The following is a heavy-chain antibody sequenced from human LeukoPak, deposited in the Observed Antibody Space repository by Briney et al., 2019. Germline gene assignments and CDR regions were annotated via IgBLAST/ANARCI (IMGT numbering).Heavy chain of an antibody. J-gene: IGHJ4*02. CDR1: GFTFSSYA. CDR3: AKPGNYYDSSGFDY. D-gene: IGHD3-22*01. Sequence: RTGGSLRLSCAASGFTFSSYAMSWVRQAPGKGLEWVSAISGSGGSTYYADSVKGRFTISRDNSKNTLYLQMNSLRAEDTAVYYCAKPGNYYDSSGFDYWGQGTLVTVSS. V-gene: IGHV3-23*01. CDR2: ISGSGGST.